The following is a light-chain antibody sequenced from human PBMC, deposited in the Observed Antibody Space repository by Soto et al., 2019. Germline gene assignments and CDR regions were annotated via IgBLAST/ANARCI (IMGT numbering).Light chain of an antibody. CDR2: DTS. J-gene: IGKJ5*01. V-gene: IGKV3-20*01. Sequence: EIVLTQSPGTLSLSPGERVARSCRASQSVTSSYLAWYQQRPGQAPRLLIFDTSTRATAIPDRFSGSGSGTDFTLAISRLEPEDFAVYYCQQYGHSPVTFGQGTRLEIK. CDR1: QSVTSSY. CDR3: QQYGHSPVT.